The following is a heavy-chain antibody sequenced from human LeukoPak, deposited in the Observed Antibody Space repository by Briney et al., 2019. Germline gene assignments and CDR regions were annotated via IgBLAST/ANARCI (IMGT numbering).Heavy chain of an antibody. CDR1: GYTFTGYY. CDR2: INPNSGGT. V-gene: IGHV1-2*02. CDR3: AGDSYDILTGYYSQWGY. Sequence: ASVKVSCKAFGYTFTGYYLHWVRQAPGQGLEWMGWINPNSGGTNYAQKFQGRVTMTRDTSISTAYMELSRLRSDDTAVYYCAGDSYDILTGYYSQWGYWGQGTLVTVSS. D-gene: IGHD3-9*01. J-gene: IGHJ4*02.